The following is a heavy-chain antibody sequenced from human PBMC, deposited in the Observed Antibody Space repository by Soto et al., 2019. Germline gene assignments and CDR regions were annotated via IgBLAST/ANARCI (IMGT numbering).Heavy chain of an antibody. J-gene: IGHJ5*02. Sequence: ETLSLTCTVSGGAASSGTYYWSWIRQPPGKGLEWIGHIYFTGSTNYNPSLKSRVTMSLDTSRNQFSLKLSSVTAADTAVYYCTRGPPRVQWFDPWGLGTLVTVSS. CDR2: IYFTGST. CDR3: TRGPPRVQWFDP. V-gene: IGHV4-61*01. CDR1: GGAASSGTYY.